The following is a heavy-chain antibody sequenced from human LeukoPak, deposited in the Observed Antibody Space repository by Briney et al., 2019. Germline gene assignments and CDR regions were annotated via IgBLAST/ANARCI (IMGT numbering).Heavy chain of an antibody. D-gene: IGHD5-24*01. CDR3: AREGDGYRLPGDFQAAFDI. Sequence: GGSLRLSCAASGFTFSDYYMSWIRQAPGKGLEWVSYISSSGSTIYYADSVKGRFTISRDNAKNSLYLQMNSLRAEDTAVYYCAREGDGYRLPGDFQAAFDIWGQGTMVTVSS. J-gene: IGHJ3*02. CDR1: GFTFSDYY. CDR2: ISSSGSTI. V-gene: IGHV3-11*04.